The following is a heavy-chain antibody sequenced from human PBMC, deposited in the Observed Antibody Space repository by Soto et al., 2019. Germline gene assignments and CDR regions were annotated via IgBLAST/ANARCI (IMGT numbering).Heavy chain of an antibody. CDR2: ISGSGGST. J-gene: IGHJ5*02. V-gene: IGHV3-23*01. CDR3: ARHYYYDSSRYYQS. Sequence: GGSLRLSCAASGFTVSSYAMSWARQATGRGLEWVSAISGSGGSTYYADSVKGRFTISRDNSKNTLYLQMNSLRAEDTAVYYCARHYYYDSSRYYQSWGQGTLVTVSS. D-gene: IGHD3-22*01. CDR1: GFTVSSYA.